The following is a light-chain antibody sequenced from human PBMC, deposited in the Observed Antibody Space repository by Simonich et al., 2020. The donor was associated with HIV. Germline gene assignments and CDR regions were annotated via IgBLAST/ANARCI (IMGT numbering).Light chain of an antibody. J-gene: IGLJ2*01. CDR3: QVWDSSSVV. Sequence: SYVLTQPPSVSVAPGKTARITCGVNKIGSKSVHWYQQKTGQAPVLVVYEDSDRPSGIPERFSGSKSGNTATLTISRVEAGDEADYYCQVWDSSSVVFGGGTKLTVL. CDR1: KIGSKS. V-gene: IGLV3-21*03. CDR2: EDS.